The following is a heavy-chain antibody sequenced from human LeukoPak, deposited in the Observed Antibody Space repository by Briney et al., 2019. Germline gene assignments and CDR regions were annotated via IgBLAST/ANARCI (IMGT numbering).Heavy chain of an antibody. CDR2: IDSDVSGT. CDR3: ARVVGGVPF. J-gene: IGHJ4*02. CDR1: GLLPNAFA. D-gene: IGHD1-26*01. V-gene: IGHV3-74*01. Sequence: GGSLRLSCAASGLLPNAFAMHWVRQAPGKGLVWVSQIDSDVSGTTYADSVKGRFTISRDNAKNTLFLQMNSLRAEDTAVYYCARVVGGVPFWGQGTLVTVSS.